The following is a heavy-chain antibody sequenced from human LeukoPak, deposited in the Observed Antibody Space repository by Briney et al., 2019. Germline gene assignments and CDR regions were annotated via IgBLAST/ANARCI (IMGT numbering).Heavy chain of an antibody. CDR3: ARLAGTYYYDSSGYPDAFDI. CDR2: INHSGST. D-gene: IGHD3-22*01. V-gene: IGHV4-34*01. Sequence: SETLSLTCAVYGGSFSGYYWSWIRQPPGKGLEWIGEINHSGSTYYNPSLKSRVTISVDTSKNQFSLKLSSVTAADTAVYYCARLAGTYYYDSSGYPDAFDIWGQGTMVTVSS. CDR1: GGSFSGYY. J-gene: IGHJ3*02.